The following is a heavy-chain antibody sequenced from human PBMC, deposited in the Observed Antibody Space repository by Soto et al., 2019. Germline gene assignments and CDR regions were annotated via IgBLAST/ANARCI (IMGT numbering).Heavy chain of an antibody. J-gene: IGHJ5*02. CDR3: ARDRGIVVVPAAIGWFDP. V-gene: IGHV3-33*01. Sequence: PGGSLRLSCAASGFNFSSYGMHWVRQAPGKGLEWVAVIWYDGSNKYYADSVKGRFTISRDNSKNTLYLQMNSLRAEDTAVYYCARDRGIVVVPAAIGWFDPWGQGTLVTVSS. D-gene: IGHD2-2*01. CDR2: IWYDGSNK. CDR1: GFNFSSYG.